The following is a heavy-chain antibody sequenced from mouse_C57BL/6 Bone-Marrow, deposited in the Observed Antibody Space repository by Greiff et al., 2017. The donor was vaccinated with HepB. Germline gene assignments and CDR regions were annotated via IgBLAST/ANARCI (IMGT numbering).Heavy chain of an antibody. J-gene: IGHJ3*01. CDR2: INPNNGGT. CDR3: ARSNSNPAWFAY. V-gene: IGHV1-22*01. D-gene: IGHD2-5*01. CDR1: GYTFTDYN. Sequence: DVQLQESGPELVKPGASVKMSCKASGYTFTDYNMHWVKQSHGKSLEWIGYINPNNGGTSYNQKFKSKATLTVNKSSSTAYMELRSLTSEDSAVYYCARSNSNPAWFAYWGQGTLVTVSA.